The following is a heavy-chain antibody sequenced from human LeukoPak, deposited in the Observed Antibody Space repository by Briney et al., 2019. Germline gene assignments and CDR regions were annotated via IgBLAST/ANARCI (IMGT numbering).Heavy chain of an antibody. CDR2: IYYSGST. Sequence: SETLSLTCTVSGGSISSYYWSWIRQPPGKGLEWIGYIYYSGSTNYNPSLKSRVTISVDTSKNQFSLKLSSVTAADTAVYYCARIDSSGYAPFDIWGQGTMVTVSS. V-gene: IGHV4-59*01. D-gene: IGHD3-22*01. CDR3: ARIDSSGYAPFDI. CDR1: GGSISSYY. J-gene: IGHJ3*02.